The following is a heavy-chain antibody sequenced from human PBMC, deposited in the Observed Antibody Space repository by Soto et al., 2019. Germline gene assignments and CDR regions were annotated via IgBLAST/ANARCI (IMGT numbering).Heavy chain of an antibody. CDR1: GFAFNTYA. CDR3: AKDYNNYWSGYYAQ. D-gene: IGHD3-3*01. CDR2: INNSGGIT. V-gene: IGHV3-23*01. Sequence: RSLRLSCAGSGFAFNTYAMSWVRQAPGKGLEWVSAINNSGGITEYADSVKGRFTISRDNAKNSPYLEMDSLRADDTALYYCAKDYNNYWSGYYAQWGHGT. J-gene: IGHJ4*01.